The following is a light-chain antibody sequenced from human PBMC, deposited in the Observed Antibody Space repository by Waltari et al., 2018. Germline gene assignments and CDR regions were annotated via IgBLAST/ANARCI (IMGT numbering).Light chain of an antibody. V-gene: IGKV4-1*01. CDR2: WAS. Sequence: DIVMTQSPDSLAVSLGERATINCRSSQSVLDSSNNKNYVAWYQQRPGQPPKLLIYWASTRETGVPGRFSGSESGTEFTLTVSSLQAEDVAVYYCQQYDNIPYTFGQGTKLEI. CDR3: QQYDNIPYT. J-gene: IGKJ2*01. CDR1: QSVLDSSNNKNY.